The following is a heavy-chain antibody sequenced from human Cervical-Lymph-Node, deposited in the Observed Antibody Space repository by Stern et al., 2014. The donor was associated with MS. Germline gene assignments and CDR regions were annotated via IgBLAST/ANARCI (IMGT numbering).Heavy chain of an antibody. CDR1: EYTHNNYL. D-gene: IGHD2-15*01. Sequence: QVQLVQSGSEVKKPGASVKVSCKASEYTHNNYLIHWVRQAPGQRPDWMGVINPSGATNYAQKVQDRVTMTTDASTSTCYMELSRLRSEDTAVYYCAVRYCSGGRCYSVPDVWGQGTTVIVSS. CDR2: INPSGAT. V-gene: IGHV1-46*02. CDR3: AVRYCSGGRCYSVPDV. J-gene: IGHJ6*02.